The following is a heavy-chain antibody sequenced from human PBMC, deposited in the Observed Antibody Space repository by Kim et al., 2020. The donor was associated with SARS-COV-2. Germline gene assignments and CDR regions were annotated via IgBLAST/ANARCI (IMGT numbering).Heavy chain of an antibody. J-gene: IGHJ4*02. CDR3: AIDRRWLQFTLTPDDY. CDR2: INPSGGST. V-gene: IGHV1-46*01. Sequence: ASVKVSCKASGYTFTSYYMHWVRQAPGQGLEWMGIINPSGGSTSYAQKFQGRVTMTRDTSTSTVYMELSSLRSEDTAVYYCAIDRRWLQFTLTPDDYWGQGTLVTVSS. CDR1: GYTFTSYY. D-gene: IGHD5-12*01.